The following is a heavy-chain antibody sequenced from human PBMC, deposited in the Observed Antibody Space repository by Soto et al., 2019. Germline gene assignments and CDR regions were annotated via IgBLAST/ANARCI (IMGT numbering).Heavy chain of an antibody. Sequence: EVQLVESGEGLVQPGGSLRLSCAASGFTFSSYAMHWVRQAPGKELEYVSAISSNGGSTYYADSVKGRFTISRDNSKNTLYLQMGSLRAEDMAVYYCARGYCSGGSCSNAFDIWGQGTMVTVSS. J-gene: IGHJ3*02. CDR2: ISSNGGST. V-gene: IGHV3-64*02. CDR3: ARGYCSGGSCSNAFDI. D-gene: IGHD2-15*01. CDR1: GFTFSSYA.